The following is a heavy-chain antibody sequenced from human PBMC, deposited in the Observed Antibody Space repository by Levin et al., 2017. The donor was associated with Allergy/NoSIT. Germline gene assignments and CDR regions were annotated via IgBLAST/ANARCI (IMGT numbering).Heavy chain of an antibody. J-gene: IGHJ4*02. CDR2: IIPILGIA. Sequence: SVKVSCKASGGTFSSYAISWVRQAPGQGLEWMGRIIPILGIANYAQKFQGRVTITADKSTSTAYMELSSLRSEDTAVYYCARDRGGYSYGSIFDYWGQGTLVTVSS. CDR1: GGTFSSYA. CDR3: ARDRGGYSYGSIFDY. D-gene: IGHD5-18*01. V-gene: IGHV1-69*04.